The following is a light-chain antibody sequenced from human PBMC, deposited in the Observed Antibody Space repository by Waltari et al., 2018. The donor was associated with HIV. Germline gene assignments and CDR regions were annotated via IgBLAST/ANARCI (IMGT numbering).Light chain of an antibody. Sequence: QSALTQPASVSGSPGQSITISCTGTSSDVGGYNYVSWYQQHPGKAPKLIIYAVSNRPSGVSNRFSGSKSGSTASLTISGLQAEDEADYYCSSYTSSSTYVVFGGGTKVTVL. CDR3: SSYTSSSTYVV. CDR2: AVS. J-gene: IGLJ2*01. V-gene: IGLV2-14*01. CDR1: SSDVGGYNY.